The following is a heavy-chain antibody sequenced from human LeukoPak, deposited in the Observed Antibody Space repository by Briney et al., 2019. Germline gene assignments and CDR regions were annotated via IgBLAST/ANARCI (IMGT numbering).Heavy chain of an antibody. J-gene: IGHJ3*02. CDR2: IYPGDSDT. D-gene: IGHD2-2*01. CDR3: ARRDIVVVPAAMGLGAFDI. Sequence: GESLKISCTASGYSFASSWIAWVRQMPGKGLEWMGIIYPGDSDTRYSPSFQGQVTISADKSISTAYLQWSSLKASDTAMYYCARRDIVVVPAAMGLGAFDIWGQGTMVTVSS. V-gene: IGHV5-51*01. CDR1: GYSFASSW.